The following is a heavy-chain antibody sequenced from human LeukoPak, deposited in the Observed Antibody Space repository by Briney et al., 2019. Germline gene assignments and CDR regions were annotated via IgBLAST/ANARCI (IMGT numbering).Heavy chain of an antibody. CDR2: ISWNSGSI. Sequence: PGGSLRLSCAASGFTFDDYAMHWVRQAPGKGLEWVSGISWNSGSIGYADSVKGRFTISRDNSKNTLYLQMNSLRAEDTAMYYCARRYSSSNMDYWGQGTLVIVSS. D-gene: IGHD6-6*01. CDR3: ARRYSSSNMDY. CDR1: GFTFDDYA. J-gene: IGHJ4*02. V-gene: IGHV3-9*01.